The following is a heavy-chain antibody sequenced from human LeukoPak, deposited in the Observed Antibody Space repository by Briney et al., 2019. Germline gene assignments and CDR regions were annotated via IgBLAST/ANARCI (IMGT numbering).Heavy chain of an antibody. Sequence: GRSLRLSCAASGFTFSSYAMSWVRQAPGKGLEWASAISGSGGSTYYADSVKGRFTISRDNSKNTLYLQMNSLRAEDTAVYYCAKGAGVIITSFDYWGQGTLVTVSS. CDR2: ISGSGGST. CDR3: AKGAGVIITSFDY. J-gene: IGHJ4*02. CDR1: GFTFSSYA. D-gene: IGHD3-10*01. V-gene: IGHV3-23*01.